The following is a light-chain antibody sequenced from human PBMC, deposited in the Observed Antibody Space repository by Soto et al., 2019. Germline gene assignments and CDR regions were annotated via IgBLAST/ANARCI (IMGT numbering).Light chain of an antibody. CDR1: SSNIGAGYD. J-gene: IGLJ3*02. CDR2: GNS. Sequence: QPVLTQPPSVSGAPGQRVTISCTGSSSNIGAGYDVHWYQQLPGTAPKLLIYGNSKRPSGVPDRFSGSKSGTSASLAITGLQAEDEADYYCQSYDSSLSGWVFGGGTKLTVL. V-gene: IGLV1-40*01. CDR3: QSYDSSLSGWV.